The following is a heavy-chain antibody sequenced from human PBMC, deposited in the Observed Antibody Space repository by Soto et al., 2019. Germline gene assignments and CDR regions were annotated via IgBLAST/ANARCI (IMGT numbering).Heavy chain of an antibody. V-gene: IGHV1-2*02. J-gene: IGHJ6*02. Sequence: ASVKVSCKASGYTFTGYYMHWVRQAPGQGLEWMGWINPNSGGTNYAQKFQGRVTMTRDTSISTAYMELSRLRSDDTAVYYCARDGPETYYYDSSGYNGMDAWGQGTTVTVSS. CDR2: INPNSGGT. D-gene: IGHD3-22*01. CDR3: ARDGPETYYYDSSGYNGMDA. CDR1: GYTFTGYY.